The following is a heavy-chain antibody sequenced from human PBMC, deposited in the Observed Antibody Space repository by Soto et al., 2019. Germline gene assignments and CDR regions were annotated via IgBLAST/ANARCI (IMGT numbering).Heavy chain of an antibody. Sequence: GASVKVSCKASGCIFSKYAIHWVGPVPRQKLEWMGWLKLGTGNTKYSQKFQGRVTITRDKSENKAYMELHRLKSEDTDVYYCARESRDFFLWLGPWGQGNMVSVSS. CDR2: LKLGTGNT. CDR3: ARESRDFFLWLGP. CDR1: GCIFSKYA. J-gene: IGHJ5*02. V-gene: IGHV1-3*01.